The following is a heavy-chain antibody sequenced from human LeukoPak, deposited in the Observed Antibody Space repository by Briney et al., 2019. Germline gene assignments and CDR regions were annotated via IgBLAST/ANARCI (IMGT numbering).Heavy chain of an antibody. J-gene: IGHJ4*02. Sequence: TGGSLRLSCAASGFTFSDYYMSWIRQAPGKGLEWISYISTYTNYADSVKGRFTISRDNAKNSLYLQMSSLRPEDTAVYYCARDRVGEGFDYWGQGTLVTVSS. CDR2: ISTYT. D-gene: IGHD3-16*01. CDR1: GFTFSDYY. V-gene: IGHV3-11*06. CDR3: ARDRVGEGFDY.